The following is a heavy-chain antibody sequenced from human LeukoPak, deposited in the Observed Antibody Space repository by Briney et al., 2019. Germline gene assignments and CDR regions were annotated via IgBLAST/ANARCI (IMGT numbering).Heavy chain of an antibody. CDR2: IYYSGST. CDR3: ARVSSSWYGWPSYYYYYYMDV. J-gene: IGHJ6*03. D-gene: IGHD6-13*01. Sequence: SETLSLTCTVSGGSISSSSYYWGWIRQPPGKGLEWIGSIYYSGSTYYNPSLKSRVTISVDTSKNQFSLKLSSVTAADTAVYYCARVSSSWYGWPSYYYYYYMDVWGKGTTVTVSS. CDR1: GGSISSSSYY. V-gene: IGHV4-39*07.